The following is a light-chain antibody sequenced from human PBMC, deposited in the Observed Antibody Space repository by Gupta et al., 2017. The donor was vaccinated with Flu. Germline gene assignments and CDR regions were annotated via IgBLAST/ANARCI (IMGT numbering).Light chain of an antibody. CDR2: EVT. V-gene: IGLV2-14*01. CDR1: SNDVGNYNY. Sequence: QSALTQPASVSGSPGQTITISCTGTSNDVGNYNYVSWYQQHPGKTPKLIIYEVTNRPSGVSDRFSGSKSDNTASLTIPGLQAEDEADYYCSSQTTSIFYVFGSGTKVIVL. J-gene: IGLJ1*01. CDR3: SSQTTSIFYV.